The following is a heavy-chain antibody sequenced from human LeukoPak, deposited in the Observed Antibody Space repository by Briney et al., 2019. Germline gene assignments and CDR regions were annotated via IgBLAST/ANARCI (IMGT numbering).Heavy chain of an antibody. CDR2: IPSEGSGR. CDR3: AKDLSAFDH. Sequence: GESLRLSCEASGFTLSQYGLHWVRQAPGKGLEWVAFIPSEGSGRFHAASVKDRFSISRDNSKNTLYLQMNSLRAEDTAVYYCAKDLSAFDHWGQGTLVTVSS. J-gene: IGHJ4*02. V-gene: IGHV3-30*02. CDR1: GFTLSQYG.